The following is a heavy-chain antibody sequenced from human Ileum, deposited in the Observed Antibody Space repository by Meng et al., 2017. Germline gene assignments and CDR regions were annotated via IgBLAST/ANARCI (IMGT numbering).Heavy chain of an antibody. CDR3: ASGSGSLDY. CDR1: GGSVSSNIAA. CDR2: TYYRSKWYS. V-gene: IGHV6-1*01. Sequence: QVQLQQAGPGLVQPSQTLSLTCAVSGGSVSSNIAAWNWIRQSPLRGLEWLGRTYYRSKWYSEYAVSVKSRISITPDTSKNQFSLQMNSVTPEDTAVYYCASGSGSLDYWGPGTLVTVSS. J-gene: IGHJ4*02. D-gene: IGHD3-3*01.